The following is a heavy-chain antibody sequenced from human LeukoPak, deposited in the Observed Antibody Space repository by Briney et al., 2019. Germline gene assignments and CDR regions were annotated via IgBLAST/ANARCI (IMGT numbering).Heavy chain of an antibody. V-gene: IGHV4-4*07. Sequence: SETLSLTCTVSGGSISSYYWSWIRQPAGKGLEWIGRIYTSGSTNYNPSLKSRVTMSVDTSKNQFSLKLSSVTAADTAVYYCARNRRFLEWLRPRNWFDPWGQGTLVTVSS. J-gene: IGHJ5*02. CDR3: ARNRRFLEWLRPRNWFDP. CDR1: GGSISSYY. CDR2: IYTSGST. D-gene: IGHD3-3*01.